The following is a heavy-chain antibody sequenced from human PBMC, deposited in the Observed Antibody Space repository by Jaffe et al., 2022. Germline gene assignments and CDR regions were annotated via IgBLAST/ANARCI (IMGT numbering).Heavy chain of an antibody. J-gene: IGHJ5*02. CDR2: IYYSGST. Sequence: QVQLQESGPGLVKPSETLSLTCTVSGGSISSYYWSWIRQPPGKGLEWIGYIYYSGSTNYNPSLKSRVTISVDTSKNQFSLKLSSVTAADTAVYYCARGGFRSGYNWNDEGNWFDPWGQGTLVTVSS. D-gene: IGHD1-1*01. V-gene: IGHV4-59*01. CDR3: ARGGFRSGYNWNDEGNWFDP. CDR1: GGSISSYY.